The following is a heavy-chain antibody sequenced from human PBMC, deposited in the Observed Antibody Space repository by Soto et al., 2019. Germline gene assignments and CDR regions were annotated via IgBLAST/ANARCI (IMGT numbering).Heavy chain of an antibody. D-gene: IGHD2-8*01. CDR3: ARDEHCTNGVRFGMDV. Sequence: GASVKVSCKASGYTFTSYYMHWVRQAPGQGLEWMGIINPSGGSTSYAQKFQGRVTMTRDTSTSTVYMELSSLRSEDTAVYYCARDEHCTNGVRFGMDVWGQGTTVTVSS. J-gene: IGHJ6*02. CDR1: GYTFTSYY. CDR2: INPSGGST. V-gene: IGHV1-46*01.